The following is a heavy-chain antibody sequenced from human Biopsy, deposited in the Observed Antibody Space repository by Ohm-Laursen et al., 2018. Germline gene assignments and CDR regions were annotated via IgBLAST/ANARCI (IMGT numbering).Heavy chain of an antibody. CDR2: INTENGNT. Sequence: ASVKVSCKASGYTFTSYGISWVRQAPGPGLEWMGWINTENGNTIYAQNLQGRVTMAADTSTSTAYMEVTSLRSDDTAVYYCAADINAWNVNYWGQGTQVSVSS. J-gene: IGHJ4*02. CDR3: AADINAWNVNY. CDR1: GYTFTSYG. D-gene: IGHD1-1*01. V-gene: IGHV1-18*01.